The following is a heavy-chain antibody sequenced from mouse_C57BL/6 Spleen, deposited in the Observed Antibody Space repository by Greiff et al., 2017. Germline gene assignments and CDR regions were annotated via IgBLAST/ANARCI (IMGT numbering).Heavy chain of an antibody. D-gene: IGHD1-1*01. J-gene: IGHJ1*03. CDR3: AREGPYYGSSYNWYFDV. CDR2: INYDGSST. V-gene: IGHV5-16*01. Sequence: EVMLVESEGGLVQPGSSMKLSCTASGFTFSDYYMAWVRQVPEKGLEWVANINYDGSSTYYLDSLKSRFIISRDNAKNILYLQMSSLKSEDTATYYCAREGPYYGSSYNWYFDVWGTGTTVTVSS. CDR1: GFTFSDYY.